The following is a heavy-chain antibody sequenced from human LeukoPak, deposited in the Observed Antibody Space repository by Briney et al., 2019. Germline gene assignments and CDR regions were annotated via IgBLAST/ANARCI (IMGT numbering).Heavy chain of an antibody. CDR1: GASFSGYY. CDR3: ARFPDLVRRIAGAGTPQGMDV. D-gene: IGHD6-19*01. J-gene: IGHJ6*02. Sequence: SASLSLTCAVYGASFSGYYCSWIRQPPGKGLGWIGVINHSGTTNYNPSFKSRVTRSVDTSKNQFSLKLSPVTAADTAVYYCARFPDLVRRIAGAGTPQGMDVWGQGTTVTVSS. CDR2: INHSGTT. V-gene: IGHV4-34*01.